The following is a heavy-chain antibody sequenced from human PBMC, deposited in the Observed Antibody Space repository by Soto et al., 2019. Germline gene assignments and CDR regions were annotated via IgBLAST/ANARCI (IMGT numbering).Heavy chain of an antibody. J-gene: IGHJ3*02. CDR3: ARVLRGAGNAFDI. D-gene: IGHD6-13*01. V-gene: IGHV3-66*01. CDR1: GFTVSSNY. CDR2: IYSGGST. Sequence: GSLRLSCAASGFTVSSNYMSWVRQAPGKGLEWVSVIYSGGSTYYADSVKGRFTISRDNSKNTLYLQMNSLRAEDTAVYYCARVLRGAGNAFDIWGQGTMVTVSS.